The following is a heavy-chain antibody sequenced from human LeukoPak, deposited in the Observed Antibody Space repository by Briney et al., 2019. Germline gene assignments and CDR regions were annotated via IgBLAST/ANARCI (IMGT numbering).Heavy chain of an antibody. D-gene: IGHD3-9*01. Sequence: GGSLRLSCAASGFTFNNAWMNWVRQAPGKGLEWVAVTSFDGSKKYYADSVKGRFTISRDNSKNTLYLQVHSLRAEDTAVFYCARDGVRYWDYYYYMDVWGKGTTVTVSS. CDR3: ARDGVRYWDYYYYMDV. J-gene: IGHJ6*03. CDR2: TSFDGSKK. V-gene: IGHV3-30*19. CDR1: GFTFNNAW.